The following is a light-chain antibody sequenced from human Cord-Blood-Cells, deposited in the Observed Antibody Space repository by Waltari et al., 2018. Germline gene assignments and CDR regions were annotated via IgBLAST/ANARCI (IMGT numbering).Light chain of an antibody. J-gene: IGKJ4*02. CDR3: QQYGSSPLT. CDR1: QSVSSSY. CDR2: GAS. V-gene: IGKV3-20*01. Sequence: EIVFTQSPGTLSLSPGGTPTISCRASQSVSSSYLAWYQQKPGQAPRLLIYGASSRDTGIPDRFSGSGSGTDFTLTISRLEAEDFAVYYCQQYGSSPLTFGGGTKVEIK.